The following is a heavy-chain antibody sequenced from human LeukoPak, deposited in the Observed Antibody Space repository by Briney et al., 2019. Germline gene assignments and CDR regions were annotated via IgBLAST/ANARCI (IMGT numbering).Heavy chain of an antibody. CDR3: ARVYLYTTGWSAAYYYFMDV. D-gene: IGHD3-16*02. Sequence: GASVKVSCKASTYISSDFGISWGRLAPGGGLEWMGWVSGDNGQTNYGHKFYGRVTMTMETSTNTASMELRGLRSDDTAIYYCARVYLYTTGWSAAYYYFMDVWGKGTTVIVSS. CDR1: TYISSDFG. V-gene: IGHV1-18*01. CDR2: VSGDNGQT. J-gene: IGHJ6*03.